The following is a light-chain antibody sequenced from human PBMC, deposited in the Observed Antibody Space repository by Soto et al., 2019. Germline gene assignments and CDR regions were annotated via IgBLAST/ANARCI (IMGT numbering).Light chain of an antibody. CDR3: SSFTGSSTWV. CDR1: RSDVGGHNR. Sequence: QSVLTQPASVSGSPGQSITISCTGTRSDVGGHNRVSWSQQHPGRAPTLIIYEVTKRPSGVSPRFSGSKSGNTASLTISGLQPDDEADYYCSSFTGSSTWVFGGGTKLTVL. V-gene: IGLV2-14*01. CDR2: EVT. J-gene: IGLJ3*02.